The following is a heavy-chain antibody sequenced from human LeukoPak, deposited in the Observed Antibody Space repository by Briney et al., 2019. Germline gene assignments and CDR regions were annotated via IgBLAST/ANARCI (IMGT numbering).Heavy chain of an antibody. CDR2: ISSSGSTI. D-gene: IGHD3-16*01. CDR1: GFTFSDYY. V-gene: IGHV3-11*04. Sequence: GGSLRLSCAASGFTFSDYYMSWIRQAPGKGLEWVPYISSSGSTIYYADSVKGRFTISRDNAKNSLYLQMNSLRAEDTAVYYCARAMSAWGVAFDIWGQGTMVTVSS. CDR3: ARAMSAWGVAFDI. J-gene: IGHJ3*02.